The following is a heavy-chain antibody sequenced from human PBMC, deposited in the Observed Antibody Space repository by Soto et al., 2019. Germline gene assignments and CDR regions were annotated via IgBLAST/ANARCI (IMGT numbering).Heavy chain of an antibody. CDR3: AKGGSTYYYGSGSYFWYYMDV. CDR1: GFTFSSYA. V-gene: IGHV3-23*01. D-gene: IGHD3-10*01. Sequence: GGSLRLSCAASGFTFSSYAMSWVRQAPGKGLEWVSAISGSGGSTYYADSVKGRFTISRDNSKNTLYLQMNSLRAEDTAVYYCAKGGSTYYYGSGSYFWYYMDVWGKGTTVTVSS. CDR2: ISGSGGST. J-gene: IGHJ6*03.